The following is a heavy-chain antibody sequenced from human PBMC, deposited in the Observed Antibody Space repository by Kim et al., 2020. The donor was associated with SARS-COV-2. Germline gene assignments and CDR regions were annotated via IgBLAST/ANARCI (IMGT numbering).Heavy chain of an antibody. D-gene: IGHD6-6*01. J-gene: IGHJ5*02. V-gene: IGHV3-13*01. CDR2: IGAAGDT. CDR3: ARGARNWFDP. CDR1: GFTFSSYD. Sequence: GGSLRLSCAASGFTFSSYDMHWVRQGKGRSLEWVSTIGAAGDTYYPDSVKGRFTISRENAKNSLYLQMNSLRAGDTAVYYCARGARNWFDPWGQGTLVTVSS.